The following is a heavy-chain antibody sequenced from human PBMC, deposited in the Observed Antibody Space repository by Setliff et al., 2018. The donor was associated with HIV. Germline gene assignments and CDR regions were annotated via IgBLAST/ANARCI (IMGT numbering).Heavy chain of an antibody. CDR1: GYTFTVYY. J-gene: IGHJ4*02. CDR3: ARGLTTVTAVDY. V-gene: IGHV1-2*02. D-gene: IGHD4-17*01. CDR2: INTNTGDT. Sequence: ASVMVSCKASGYTFTVYYVHWVRQAPGQGLEWMGWINTNTGDTNFARKFQGRVTLTRDTSISTAYMGLSSLRSDDTAIYYCARGLTTVTAVDYWGQGTLVTVSS.